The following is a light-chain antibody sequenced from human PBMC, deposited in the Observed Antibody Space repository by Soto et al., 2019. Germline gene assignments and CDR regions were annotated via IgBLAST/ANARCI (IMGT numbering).Light chain of an antibody. CDR2: DAS. J-gene: IGKJ4*01. CDR1: QDISNY. Sequence: DIQMTQSPSSLSASVGDRVTITCQASQDISNYLNWYQQKPGKAPKLLIYDASNLETGVPSRFSVSGSGTDFPFTISSLQPEDIATYYCQQYDNLHLAFGGGTKVEIK. V-gene: IGKV1-33*01. CDR3: QQYDNLHLA.